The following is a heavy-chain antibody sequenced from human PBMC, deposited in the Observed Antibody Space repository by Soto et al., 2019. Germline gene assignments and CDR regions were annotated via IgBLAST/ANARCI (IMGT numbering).Heavy chain of an antibody. J-gene: IGHJ4*02. CDR3: VIPKLGALTHFDC. CDR1: GYTFTNYW. V-gene: IGHV5-51*01. CDR2: IFPGDSDT. D-gene: IGHD3-16*01. Sequence: EVQLGQSGPEVRKPGESLKISCKAIGYTFTNYWIGWVRQTPGKGLEWMGIIFPGDSDTRYNPSFECQVTVSADESIRTAYLQWNTLKASDTAMYYCVIPKLGALTHFDCWGQGTLVTVSS.